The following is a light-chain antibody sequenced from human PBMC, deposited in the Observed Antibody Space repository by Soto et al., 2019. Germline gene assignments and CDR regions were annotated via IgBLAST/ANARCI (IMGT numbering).Light chain of an antibody. CDR2: DAS. CDR1: QSVSTN. CDR3: QQRNTWPLT. V-gene: IGKV3-11*01. J-gene: IGKJ4*01. Sequence: EILLTQSPATLSLSPGERATLSCRASQSVSTNLAWYRQTPGQAPRLLIYDASNRATGIPARFSGSGSGTDFTLTISSLEPEDFAIYYCQQRNTWPLTFGGGTNVEIK.